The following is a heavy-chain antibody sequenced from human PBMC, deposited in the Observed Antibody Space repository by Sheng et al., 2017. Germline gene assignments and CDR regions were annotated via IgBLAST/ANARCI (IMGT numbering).Heavy chain of an antibody. CDR3: ARDYRYCSSTSCSRHLFDY. CDR1: GGTFSSYA. CDR2: IIPILGIA. D-gene: IGHD2-2*01. Sequence: QVQLVQSGAEVKKPGSSVKVSCKASGGTFSSYAISWVRQAPGQGLEWMGGIIPILGIANYAQKFQGRVTITADKSTSTAYMELSSLRSEDTAVYYCARDYRYCSSTSCSRHLFDYWGQGTLVTVSS. V-gene: IGHV1-69*04. J-gene: IGHJ4*02.